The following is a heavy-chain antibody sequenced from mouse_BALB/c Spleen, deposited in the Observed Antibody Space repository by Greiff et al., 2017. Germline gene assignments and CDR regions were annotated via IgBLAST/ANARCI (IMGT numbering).Heavy chain of an antibody. D-gene: IGHD2-3*01. CDR2: ISSGGSYT. Sequence: EVMLVESGGGLVKPGGSLKLSCAASGFTFSSYTMSWVRQTPEKRLEWVATISSGGSYTYYPDSVKGRFTISRDNAKNTLYLQMSSLKSEDTAMYYCTRFDGYLYYAMDYWGQGTSVTVSS. CDR3: TRFDGYLYYAMDY. V-gene: IGHV5-6-4*01. CDR1: GFTFSSYT. J-gene: IGHJ4*01.